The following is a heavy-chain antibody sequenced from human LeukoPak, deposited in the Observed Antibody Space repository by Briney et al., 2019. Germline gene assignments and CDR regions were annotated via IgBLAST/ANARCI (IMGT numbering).Heavy chain of an antibody. CDR3: ARGSTSRFIELEY. J-gene: IGHJ4*02. Sequence: GESLKISCKASGYTFSNYWIGWVRQMPGKGLEWMGIIYPGDSDTRYSPSFQGQVTISADKSISTAYLQWSSLKASDTAMYYCARGSTSRFIELEYWGQGTLVTVSS. CDR2: IYPGDSDT. D-gene: IGHD2-2*01. V-gene: IGHV5-51*01. CDR1: GYTFSNYW.